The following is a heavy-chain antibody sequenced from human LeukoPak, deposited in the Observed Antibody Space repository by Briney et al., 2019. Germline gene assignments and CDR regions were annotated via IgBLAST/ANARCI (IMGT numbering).Heavy chain of an antibody. CDR3: AKDLSYGFDY. Sequence: GGSLRLSCAASGFTFSSYAMHWVRQAPGKGLEWVAVISYDGSNKYYADSVKGRFTISRDNSKNMLYLQMNSLRAEDTAVYYCAKDLSYGFDYWGQGTLVTVSS. CDR1: GFTFSSYA. J-gene: IGHJ4*02. V-gene: IGHV3-30-3*01. D-gene: IGHD5-18*01. CDR2: ISYDGSNK.